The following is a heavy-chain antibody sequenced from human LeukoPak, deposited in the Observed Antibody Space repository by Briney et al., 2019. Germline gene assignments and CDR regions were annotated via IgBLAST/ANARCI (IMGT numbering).Heavy chain of an antibody. CDR1: GVSISSGDYY. CDR2: IYYSGST. Sequence: SQTLSLTCTVSGVSISSGDYYWSWIRQPPGTGLEWIGYIYYSGSTYYNPSLKSRVTISVDTSKNQFSLKLSSVTAADTAVYYCAREPVDTAMAPTGYWGQGTLVTVSS. J-gene: IGHJ4*02. V-gene: IGHV4-30-4*01. D-gene: IGHD5-18*01. CDR3: AREPVDTAMAPTGY.